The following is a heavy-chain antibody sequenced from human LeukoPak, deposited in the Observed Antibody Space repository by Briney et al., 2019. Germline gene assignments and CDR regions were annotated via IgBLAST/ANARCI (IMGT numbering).Heavy chain of an antibody. CDR2: ISSSSSYI. D-gene: IGHD2-2*01. J-gene: IGHJ4*02. CDR3: ARDAVGLTSPSDY. CDR1: GFTFSSYS. V-gene: IGHV3-21*01. Sequence: GGSLRLSCAASGFTFSSYSMNWVRQAPGKGLEWVSSISSSSSYIYYADSVKGRFTISRDNAKNSLYLQMNSLRAEDTAVYYCARDAVGLTSPSDYWGQGTLVTVSS.